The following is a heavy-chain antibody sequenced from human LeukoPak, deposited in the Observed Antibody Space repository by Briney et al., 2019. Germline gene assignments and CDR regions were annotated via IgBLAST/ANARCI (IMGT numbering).Heavy chain of an antibody. CDR1: GYTFTSYG. D-gene: IGHD2-2*01. CDR2: ISASNGNT. Sequence: ASVKVSCKASGYTFTSYGVSWVRQAPGQGLEWMGWISASNGNTNYAQNLQDRVTMTTATSTSTAYMELRSLRSDDTAVYYCARYPHSCSSNWHYYFDYWGQGTLLTVSS. V-gene: IGHV1-18*01. J-gene: IGHJ4*02. CDR3: ARYPHSCSSNWHYYFDY.